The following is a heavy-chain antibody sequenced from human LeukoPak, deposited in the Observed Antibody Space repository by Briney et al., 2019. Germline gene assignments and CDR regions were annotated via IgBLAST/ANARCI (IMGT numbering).Heavy chain of an antibody. CDR3: AKEVKARFYD. J-gene: IGHJ4*02. CDR1: GYTFTGYY. V-gene: IGHV1-2*06. Sequence: ASVKVSCTASGYTFTGYYVNWVRQAPGQGLEWMGRINPNIGGTNYVQKFPRRVTMTRDTSITPAYKELRRLRSDGPAVYYCAKEVKARFYDWGKVTLVTVSS. CDR2: INPNIGGT.